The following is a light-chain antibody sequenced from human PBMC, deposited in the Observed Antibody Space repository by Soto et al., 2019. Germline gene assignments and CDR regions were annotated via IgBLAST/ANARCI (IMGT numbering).Light chain of an antibody. Sequence: DIQMTQSPSTLSASVGDRVTLTCRASQTIYSWLAWYQQKPGKDPNLLIYKASTLETGVPSRFSRSESGTEFTRTVISLQSDDFAPYYCHKYHSAPPWTFGEGTKVEIK. CDR3: HKYHSAPPWT. V-gene: IGKV1-5*03. CDR1: QTIYSW. J-gene: IGKJ1*01. CDR2: KAS.